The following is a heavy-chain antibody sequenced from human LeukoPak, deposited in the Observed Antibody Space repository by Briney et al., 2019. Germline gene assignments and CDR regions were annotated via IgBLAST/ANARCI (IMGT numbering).Heavy chain of an antibody. Sequence: ASVKVSCKASGYTFTGYYMHWVRQAPGQGLEWMGWINPNSGGTNYAQKFQGRVTMTRDTSISTAYMELSRLRSDDTAVYYCARDGMTTATGGYYYYMDVWGKGTTVTVSS. CDR2: INPNSGGT. D-gene: IGHD4-17*01. J-gene: IGHJ6*03. V-gene: IGHV1-2*02. CDR3: ARDGMTTATGGYYYYMDV. CDR1: GYTFTGYY.